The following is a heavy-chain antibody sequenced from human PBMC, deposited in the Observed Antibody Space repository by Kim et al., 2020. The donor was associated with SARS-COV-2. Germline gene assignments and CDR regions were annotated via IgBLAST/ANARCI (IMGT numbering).Heavy chain of an antibody. D-gene: IGHD3-9*01. V-gene: IGHV3-9*01. J-gene: IGHJ4*02. CDR1: GFTFDDYA. CDR3: AKDQGYDILTGPFDY. Sequence: GGSLRLSCAASGFTFDDYAMHWVRQAPGKGLEWVSGISWNSGSINYADSVKGRFTISRDNAKNSLYLQMNSLRAGDTALYYCAKDQGYDILTGPFDYWGQGTLVTVSS. CDR2: ISWNSGSI.